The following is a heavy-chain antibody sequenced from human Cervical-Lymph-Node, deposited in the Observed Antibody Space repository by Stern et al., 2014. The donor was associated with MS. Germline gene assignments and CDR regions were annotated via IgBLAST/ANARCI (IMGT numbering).Heavy chain of an antibody. J-gene: IGHJ2*01. CDR1: GGTFSSYT. V-gene: IGHV1-69*09. CDR3: ARANDYGNNANWYLDL. CDR2: IIPILGIA. Sequence: QVQLVQSGAKLKKPGSSVKVSCKASGGTFSSYTISWVRQAPGQGLEWMGRIIPILGIANYEQRFQGRVTITADKSTTTAYMELSSLRSEDTAVYYCARANDYGNNANWYLDLWGRGTLVTVSS. D-gene: IGHD4-17*01.